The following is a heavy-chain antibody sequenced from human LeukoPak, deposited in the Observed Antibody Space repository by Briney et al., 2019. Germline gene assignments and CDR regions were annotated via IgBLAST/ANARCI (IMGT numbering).Heavy chain of an antibody. Sequence: GGSLRLSCPASGFTFSSYAVSWVGQAPGKGLEWVSAISGSGGSTYYADSVKGRFTISRDNSKNTLYLQMNSLRAEDTAVYYCAKDRDERTLFDYWGQGTLVTVSS. D-gene: IGHD6-25*01. V-gene: IGHV3-23*01. CDR3: AKDRDERTLFDY. J-gene: IGHJ4*02. CDR2: ISGSGGST. CDR1: GFTFSSYA.